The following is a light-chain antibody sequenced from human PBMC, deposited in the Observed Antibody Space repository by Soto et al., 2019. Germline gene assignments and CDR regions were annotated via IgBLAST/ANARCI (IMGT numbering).Light chain of an antibody. CDR1: SSDIGSNT. CDR3: AAWDGSLNGVL. J-gene: IGLJ2*01. CDR2: NNN. V-gene: IGLV1-44*01. Sequence: QSVLTQPPSASGTPGQRVTISCSGGSSDIGSNTVNWYQKVPGTAPKLLIYNNNQRPSGVPDRFSGSRSGTSASLAIRGLQSEDDADYYCAAWDGSLNGVLFGGGTKLTVL.